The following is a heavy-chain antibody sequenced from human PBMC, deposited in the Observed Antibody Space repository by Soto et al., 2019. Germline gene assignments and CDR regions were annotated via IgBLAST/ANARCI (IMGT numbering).Heavy chain of an antibody. CDR1: GFDVTTNC. CDR2: VCTGGAT. V-gene: IGHV3-53*01. CDR3: VRDKRTISGIFPGY. Sequence: GSLRLSCXGSGFDVTTNCMRWVRQAPGKGLECVSIVCTGGATHYADSVKGRFTISRDSSKNTVHLQMNNVRAEDTAVYYCVRDKRTISGIFPGYWGQGTQVTVSS. D-gene: IGHD1-1*01. J-gene: IGHJ4*02.